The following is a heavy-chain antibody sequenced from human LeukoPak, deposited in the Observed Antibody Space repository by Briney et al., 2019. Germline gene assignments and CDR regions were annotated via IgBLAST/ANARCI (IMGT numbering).Heavy chain of an antibody. V-gene: IGHV4-39*07. CDR1: GASISSTNSY. CDR3: ARKREGPTTGIDS. D-gene: IGHD1-26*01. CDR2: IYSRGRS. Sequence: SETLSLTCTVSGASISSTNSYWGWIRQSPRTGLEWIGNIYSRGRSYYNPSLKSRVTISIDTSDKQFSLKLTSVTAADTAVYYCARKREGPTTGIDSWGQGTLVTVSS. J-gene: IGHJ4*02.